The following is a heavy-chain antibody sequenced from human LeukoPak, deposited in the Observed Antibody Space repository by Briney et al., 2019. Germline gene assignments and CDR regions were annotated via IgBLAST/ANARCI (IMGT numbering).Heavy chain of an antibody. Sequence: SVKVSCKASGGTFSGYAISWVRHAPGQGLEWMGGIIPVFGTAHYAQKFQGRVTITADESTSTASTGLCSARSVETAVYYCARATISGVVIRYYYYMDVWGKWTTVTVSS. CDR1: GGTFSGYA. D-gene: IGHD3-3*01. V-gene: IGHV1-69*13. J-gene: IGHJ6*03. CDR3: ARATISGVVIRYYYYMDV. CDR2: IIPVFGTA.